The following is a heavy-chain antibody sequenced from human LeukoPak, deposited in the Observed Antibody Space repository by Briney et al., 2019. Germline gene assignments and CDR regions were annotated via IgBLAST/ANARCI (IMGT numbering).Heavy chain of an antibody. Sequence: SQTLSLTCAISGDFVSSNSASWNWIRQSPSRGHEWLGMTYYRSKWYYEYAVSVRSRITINPDTSKNQFSLHLNSVTPEDTAVYYCARAVYPVYDYWGQGTLVTVSS. CDR3: ARAVYPVYDY. D-gene: IGHD5/OR15-5a*01. J-gene: IGHJ4*02. CDR1: GDFVSSNSAS. CDR2: TYYRSKWYY. V-gene: IGHV6-1*01.